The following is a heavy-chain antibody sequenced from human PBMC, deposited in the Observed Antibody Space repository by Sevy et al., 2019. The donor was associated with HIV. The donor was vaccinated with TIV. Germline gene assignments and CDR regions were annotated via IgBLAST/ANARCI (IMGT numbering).Heavy chain of an antibody. CDR3: ATKGNFWSGYQYFDY. CDR2: IKSNTDGGTT. CDR1: GITFTNAW. J-gene: IGHJ4*02. V-gene: IGHV3-15*01. D-gene: IGHD3-3*01. Sequence: GGSLRLSCAASGITFTNAWMTWVRQAPGKGLEWVGRIKSNTDGGTTDHAAPVKGRFTISRDDSKSTLFLQMHSLKTDDTAVYYCATKGNFWSGYQYFDYWGQGTLVTVSS.